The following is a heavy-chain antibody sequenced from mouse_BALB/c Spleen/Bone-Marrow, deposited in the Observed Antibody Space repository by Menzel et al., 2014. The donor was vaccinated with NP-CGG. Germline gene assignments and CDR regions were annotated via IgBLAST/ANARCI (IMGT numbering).Heavy chain of an antibody. CDR2: ISSGSSTI. CDR1: GFTFSSFG. D-gene: IGHD1-1*01. CDR3: ARSGYYGSSPYYAMDY. Sequence: EVKVVESGGGLVQPGGSRKLSCAASGFTFSSFGMHWVRQAPEKGLEWVAYISSGSSTIYYADTVKGRFTISRDNPKNTLFLQMTSLRSEDTAMYYCARSGYYGSSPYYAMDYWGRGTSVTVSS. V-gene: IGHV5-17*02. J-gene: IGHJ4*01.